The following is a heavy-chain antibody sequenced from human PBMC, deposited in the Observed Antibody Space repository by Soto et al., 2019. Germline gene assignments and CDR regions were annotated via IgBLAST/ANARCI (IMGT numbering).Heavy chain of an antibody. V-gene: IGHV3-30*03. CDR2: ISYDGSNK. D-gene: IGHD2-15*01. J-gene: IGHJ1*01. Sequence: GGSLRLSCAASGFTFSSYGMHWVRQAPGKGLEWVAVISYDGSNKYYADSVKGRFTISRDNSKNTLYLQMNSLRAEDTAVYYCARDKYCSGGSCYSYFQHWGQGTLVTVSS. CDR3: ARDKYCSGGSCYSYFQH. CDR1: GFTFSSYG.